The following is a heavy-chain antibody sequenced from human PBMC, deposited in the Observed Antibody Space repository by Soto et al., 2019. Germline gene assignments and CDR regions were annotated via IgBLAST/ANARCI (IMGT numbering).Heavy chain of an antibody. CDR2: ISAYNGNT. CDR1: GYTFTSYG. CDR3: ARGSRGFIEMATTVFDY. Sequence: QVQLVQSGAEVKKPGASVKVSCKASGYTFTSYGISWVRQAPGQGLEWMGWISAYNGNTNYAQKLQGRVTMTTDTSTSTTYMELRSLRSDDPAVYYCARGSRGFIEMATTVFDYWGQGTVVTVSS. V-gene: IGHV1-18*01. D-gene: IGHD5-12*01. J-gene: IGHJ4*02.